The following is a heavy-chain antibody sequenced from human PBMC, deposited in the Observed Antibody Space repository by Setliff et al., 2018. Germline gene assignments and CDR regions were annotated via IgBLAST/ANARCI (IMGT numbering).Heavy chain of an antibody. CDR1: GYSISSGHY. CDR3: AREGSYSSGWLSGYFDY. CDR2: ISHSGST. D-gene: IGHD6-19*01. J-gene: IGHJ4*02. V-gene: IGHV4-38-2*02. Sequence: PSETLSLTCTVSGYSISSGHYWGWIRQPPGKGLEWIGSISHSGSTYYNPSLRSRVTISLDTSKNQFSLKLSSVTAADTAVYYCAREGSYSSGWLSGYFDYWGQGTLVTVSS.